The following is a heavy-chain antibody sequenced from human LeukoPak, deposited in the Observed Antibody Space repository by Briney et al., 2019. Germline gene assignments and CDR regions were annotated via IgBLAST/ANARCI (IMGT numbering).Heavy chain of an antibody. CDR3: ARGRSDVFDI. J-gene: IGHJ3*02. CDR2: MNPHSGNT. D-gene: IGHD1-14*01. V-gene: IGHV1-8*03. Sequence: ASVKVSCKASGYTFTFYDIQWVRQAAGQGLEWMGWMNPHSGNTGYAQKFLGRITLTRNTSTSMAYMELTSLKSEDTAVYYCARGRSDVFDIWGQGTTVTVS. CDR1: GYTFTFYD.